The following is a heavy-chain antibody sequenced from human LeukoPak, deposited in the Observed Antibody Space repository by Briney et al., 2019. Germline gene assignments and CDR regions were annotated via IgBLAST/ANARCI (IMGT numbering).Heavy chain of an antibody. J-gene: IGHJ4*02. V-gene: IGHV4-59*01. CDR1: GGSINSYY. Sequence: SETLSLTCTVSGGSINSYYWSWIRQPPGKGLEWIGYIYYSGSTNYNPSLKSRVTISVDTSKNQFSLKLSSVTAADTAVYYCARGNYCGGDCYYFDYWGQGTLVTVSS. CDR2: IYYSGST. D-gene: IGHD2-21*02. CDR3: ARGNYCGGDCYYFDY.